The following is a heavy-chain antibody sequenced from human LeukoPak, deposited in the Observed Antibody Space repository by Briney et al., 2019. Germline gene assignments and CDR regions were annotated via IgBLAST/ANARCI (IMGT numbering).Heavy chain of an antibody. Sequence: GGSLRLSCAASGFTFTNYWMHWVRQAPGMGLVWVSRLPPDELGIIYADSVKGRFTVSRDNAKNTVYLQMNNLRVDDTAMYYCVGTTASRGSEYWGQGALVTVSS. V-gene: IGHV3-74*01. CDR3: VGTTASRGSEY. CDR2: LPPDELGI. J-gene: IGHJ4*02. D-gene: IGHD3-16*01. CDR1: GFTFTNYW.